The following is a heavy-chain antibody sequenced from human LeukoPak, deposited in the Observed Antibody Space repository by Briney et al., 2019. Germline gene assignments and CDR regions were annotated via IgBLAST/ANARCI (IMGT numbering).Heavy chain of an antibody. CDR2: ISYDGSNK. J-gene: IGHJ4*02. CDR1: GFTFSSYG. V-gene: IGHV3-30*18. Sequence: GGSLRLSCAASGFTFSSYGMHWVRQAPGKGLEWVAVISYDGSNKYYADSVKGRFTISRDNSKNTLYLQMNSLRAEDTAVYYCAKEGVTRYFDYWGQGTLVTVSP. CDR3: AKEGVTRYFDY. D-gene: IGHD4-23*01.